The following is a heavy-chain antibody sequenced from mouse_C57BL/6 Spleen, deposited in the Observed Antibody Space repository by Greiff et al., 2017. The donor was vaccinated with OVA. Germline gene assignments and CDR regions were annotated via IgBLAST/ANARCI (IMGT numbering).Heavy chain of an antibody. CDR2: INPSNGGT. V-gene: IGHV1-53*01. CDR3: ARSGGYFYYFDY. Sequence: QVHVKQPGTELVKPGASVKLSCKASGYTFTSYWMHWVKQRPGQGLEWIGNINPSNGGTNYNEKFKSKATLTVDKSSSTAYMQLSSLTSEDSAVYYCARSGGYFYYFDYWGQGTTLTVSS. CDR1: GYTFTSYW. D-gene: IGHD1-2*01. J-gene: IGHJ2*01.